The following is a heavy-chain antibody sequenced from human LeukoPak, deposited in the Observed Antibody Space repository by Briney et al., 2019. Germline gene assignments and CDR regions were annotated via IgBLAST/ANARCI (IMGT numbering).Heavy chain of an antibody. Sequence: SETLSLTCTVSGGSISIYYWSWIRQPPGKGLEWIGYIYYSGSTNYNPSLKSRVTISVDTSKNQFSLKLSSVTAADTAVYYCARQGLPGYYYGMDVWGQGTTVTVSS. J-gene: IGHJ6*02. CDR1: GGSISIYY. D-gene: IGHD3-10*01. V-gene: IGHV4-59*08. CDR3: ARQGLPGYYYGMDV. CDR2: IYYSGST.